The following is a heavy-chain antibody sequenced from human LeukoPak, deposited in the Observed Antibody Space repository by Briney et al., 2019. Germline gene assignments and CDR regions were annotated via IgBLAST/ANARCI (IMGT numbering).Heavy chain of an antibody. CDR1: GGTFSRYT. D-gene: IGHD3-10*01. CDR3: APGGSGSYYPY. CDR2: IIPIFGTA. Sequence: SVKVSCKASGGTFSRYTVSWVRQAPGQGPEWMGGIIPIFGTANYAQKFQGRVTITADESTSTAYMELSSLRSEDTAVYYCAPGGSGSYYPYWGQGILVTVSS. J-gene: IGHJ4*02. V-gene: IGHV1-69*13.